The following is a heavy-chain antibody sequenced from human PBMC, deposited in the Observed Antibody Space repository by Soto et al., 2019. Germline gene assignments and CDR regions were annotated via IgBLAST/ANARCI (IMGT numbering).Heavy chain of an antibody. V-gene: IGHV5-51*01. J-gene: IGHJ6*02. CDR2: IYPGDSDT. CDR1: GYSFTSYW. Sequence: GESLKISCKGSGYSFTSYWIGWVRQMPGKGLEWMGIIYPGDSDTRYSPSFQGQVTISADKSISTAYLQWSSLKASDTAMYYCARYRSGIAPNGYYGMDVWGQGTTGTVAS. D-gene: IGHD2-15*01. CDR3: ARYRSGIAPNGYYGMDV.